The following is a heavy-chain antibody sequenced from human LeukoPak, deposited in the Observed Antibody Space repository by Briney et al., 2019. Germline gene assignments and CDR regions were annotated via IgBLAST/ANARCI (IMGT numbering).Heavy chain of an antibody. CDR1: GGSIGTYY. CDR3: ARHIGGGIEDMDV. V-gene: IGHV4-59*08. J-gene: IGHJ6*03. Sequence: SETLSLTCTVSGGSIGTYYWSWIRQSPGKGLEWIGYIYVTGTRYNPYLQSRVTISVDRSRNQFFLKMSSVTAADTAVYYCARHIGGGIEDMDVWGKGTKVIVSS. CDR2: IYVTGT. D-gene: IGHD3-16*02.